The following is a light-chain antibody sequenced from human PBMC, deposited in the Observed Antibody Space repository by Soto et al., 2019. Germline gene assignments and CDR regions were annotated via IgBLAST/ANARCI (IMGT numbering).Light chain of an antibody. J-gene: IGKJ1*01. V-gene: IGKV4-1*01. CDR3: QQYYNTPQT. CDR2: WAS. Sequence: DIVMTQSPDSLAVSLGERATINCKSGQSILYSSNNKNYLAWYQQKPGQPPKLLIYWASTRESGVPDRFSGSGSGTDFTLTISSLQAEDVAVYYCQQYYNTPQTFGQGTKVDI. CDR1: QSILYSSNNKNY.